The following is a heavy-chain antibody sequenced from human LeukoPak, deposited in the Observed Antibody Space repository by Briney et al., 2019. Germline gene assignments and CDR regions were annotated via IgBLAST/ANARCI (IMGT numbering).Heavy chain of an antibody. J-gene: IGHJ4*02. CDR3: ARAHTRNYYDSSGYQDY. CDR2: INPSGGST. D-gene: IGHD3-22*01. Sequence: GASVKVSCKASRYTFTSYYMHWVRQAPGQGLEWMGIINPSGGSTSYAQKFQGRVTMTRDTSTSTVYMELSSLRSEDTAVYYCARAHTRNYYDSSGYQDYWGQGTLVTVSS. CDR1: RYTFTSYY. V-gene: IGHV1-46*01.